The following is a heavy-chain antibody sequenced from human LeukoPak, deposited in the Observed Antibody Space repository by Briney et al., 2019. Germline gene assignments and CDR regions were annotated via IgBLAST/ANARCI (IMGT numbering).Heavy chain of an antibody. Sequence: SQTLSLTCTVSGGSISSGNYYWSWIRQPAGKGLEWIGRIYTSGSTNYNPSLESRVTISVDTSKNQFSLKLNSVTVADTAVYYCARDPPLAYCGGDCYSSQYWGQGTLVTVSS. J-gene: IGHJ4*02. CDR3: ARDPPLAYCGGDCYSSQY. CDR2: IYTSGST. CDR1: GGSISSGNYY. V-gene: IGHV4-61*02. D-gene: IGHD2-21*01.